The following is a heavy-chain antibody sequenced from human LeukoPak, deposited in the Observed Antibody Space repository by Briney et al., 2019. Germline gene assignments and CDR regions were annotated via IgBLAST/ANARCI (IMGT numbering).Heavy chain of an antibody. Sequence: SETLSLTCTVSGGSIINHYWSWLRQPAGKGLEWIGRIYSSGSANYSPSLKSRVSMSIDTSNNHFSLNLTSVTAADTALYFCARDVRYASGWSTPESWGQGTLVTVSS. D-gene: IGHD6-19*01. J-gene: IGHJ5*02. V-gene: IGHV4-4*07. CDR1: GGSIINHY. CDR2: IYSSGSA. CDR3: ARDVRYASGWSTPES.